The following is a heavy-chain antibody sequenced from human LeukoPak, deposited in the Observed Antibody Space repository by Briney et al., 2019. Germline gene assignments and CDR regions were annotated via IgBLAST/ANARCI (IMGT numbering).Heavy chain of an antibody. CDR1: GGSISSSSYY. CDR2: IYHSGGT. J-gene: IGHJ5*02. Sequence: PSETLSLTCTVSGGSISSSSYYWGWIRQPPGKGLEWIGEIYHSGGTNYNPSLKSRVTISVDKSKNQFSLKLSSVTAADTAVYYCARDLQGSVRGVPRPTNWFDPWGQGTLVTVSS. D-gene: IGHD3-10*01. V-gene: IGHV4-39*07. CDR3: ARDLQGSVRGVPRPTNWFDP.